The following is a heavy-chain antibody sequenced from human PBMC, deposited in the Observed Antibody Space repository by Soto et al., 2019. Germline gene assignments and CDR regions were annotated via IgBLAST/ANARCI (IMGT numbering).Heavy chain of an antibody. CDR2: ISGSGENT. V-gene: IGHV3-23*01. CDR3: AKPLGSESYLPFDY. J-gene: IGHJ4*02. D-gene: IGHD3-10*01. CDR1: GFTFSIYG. Sequence: EVQLLESGGGLLQPGGSLRLSCAASGFTFSIYGLSWVRQAPGKGLEWVSAISGSGENTYYADSVKGRFTISRDNPKNTLYLQMNSLRAEDTAVYYCAKPLGSESYLPFDYWGQGTLVTVSS.